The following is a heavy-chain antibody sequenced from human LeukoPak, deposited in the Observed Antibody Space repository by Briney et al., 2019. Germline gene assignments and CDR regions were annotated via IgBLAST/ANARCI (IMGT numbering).Heavy chain of an antibody. V-gene: IGHV3-7*01. CDR3: ARWVVINDPHYYYYYMDV. D-gene: IGHD3-22*01. CDR2: IKQDGSEK. Sequence: GGSLRLSCAASGFTFSSYWMSWVRQAPGKGLEWVANIKQDGSEKYYVDSVKGRFTISRDNAKNSLYLQMNSLRAEDTAVYYCARWVVINDPHYYYYYMDVWGKGTTVTISS. CDR1: GFTFSSYW. J-gene: IGHJ6*03.